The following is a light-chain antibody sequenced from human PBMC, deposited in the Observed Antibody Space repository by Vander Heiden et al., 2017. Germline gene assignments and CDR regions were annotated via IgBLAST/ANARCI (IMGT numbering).Light chain of an antibody. CDR2: VAS. V-gene: IGKV1-9*01. Sequence: DIQLTQYPSFLSAPVGDRVTITCRASQGISSYLAWYQQKPGKAPRLLIYVASILQTGIPSRFSGSGSGTEFTLTISSLQPEDFATYYCQQYNTYPLTFGEGTKVEIK. CDR3: QQYNTYPLT. J-gene: IGKJ4*01. CDR1: QGISSY.